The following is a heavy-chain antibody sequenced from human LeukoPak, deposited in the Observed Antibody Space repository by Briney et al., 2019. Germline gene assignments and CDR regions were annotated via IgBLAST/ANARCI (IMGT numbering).Heavy chain of an antibody. V-gene: IGHV1-46*02. D-gene: IGHD2-15*01. CDR1: GYTFNSYY. CDR3: ARARARYCGGGSCYWDWFDP. Sequence: ASVKVSCKASGYTFNSYYMHWVRQAPGQGLEWMGIINPSGGSTSYAQKFQGRVTMTRDTSTSTVYMELSSLRSEDTAVYYCARARARYCGGGSCYWDWFDPWGQGTLVTVSS. J-gene: IGHJ5*02. CDR2: INPSGGST.